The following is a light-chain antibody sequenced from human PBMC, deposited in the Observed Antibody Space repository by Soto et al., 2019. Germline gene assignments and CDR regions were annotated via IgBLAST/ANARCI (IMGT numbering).Light chain of an antibody. Sequence: DIQMTQSPSSLSASVGDRVTITCQASQDISNYLNWYQQKPGKAPKLLLFDASNMETGVPSRFSGSGSVTDFTFTISSLQPEDIATYYCQQYDNLSLTFGGGTKVEIK. CDR2: DAS. CDR1: QDISNY. J-gene: IGKJ4*01. V-gene: IGKV1-33*01. CDR3: QQYDNLSLT.